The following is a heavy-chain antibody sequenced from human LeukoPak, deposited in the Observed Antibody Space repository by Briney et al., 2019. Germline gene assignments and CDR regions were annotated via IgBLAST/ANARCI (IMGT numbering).Heavy chain of an antibody. CDR3: ARIRDGYNDAYDI. J-gene: IGHJ3*02. CDR1: GYTFTSYY. D-gene: IGHD5-24*01. CDR2: INPSGGST. Sequence: ASVKVSCKASGYTFTSYYMHWVRQAPGQGLEWMGIINPSGGSTSYAQKFQGRVTMTRDMSTSTVYMELSSLRSEDTAIYYCARIRDGYNDAYDIWGQGTVVTVPS. V-gene: IGHV1-46*01.